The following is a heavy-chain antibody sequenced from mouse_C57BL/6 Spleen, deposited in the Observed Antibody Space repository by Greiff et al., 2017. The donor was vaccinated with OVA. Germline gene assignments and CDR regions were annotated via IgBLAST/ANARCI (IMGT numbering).Heavy chain of an antibody. D-gene: IGHD1-1*01. V-gene: IGHV1-22*01. Sequence: EVQVVESGPELVKPGASVKMSCKASGYTFTDYNMHWVKQSHGKSLEWIGYINPNNGGTSYNQKFKGKATLTVNKSSSTAYMELRSLTSEDSAVYYCARHLHYYGSSYVDYFDYGGQGTTLTVSS. CDR3: ARHLHYYGSSYVDYFDY. J-gene: IGHJ2*01. CDR2: INPNNGGT. CDR1: GYTFTDYN.